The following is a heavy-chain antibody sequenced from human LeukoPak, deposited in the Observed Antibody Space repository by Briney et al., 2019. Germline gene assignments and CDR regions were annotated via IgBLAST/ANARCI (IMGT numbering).Heavy chain of an antibody. CDR3: ARDGDSSSWYDYYYYYYMDV. D-gene: IGHD6-13*01. CDR1: GFTFSGSA. CDR2: IRSKTNSYAT. Sequence: PGGSLRLSCAASGFTFSGSAMHWVRQASGKGLEWVGRIRSKTNSYATSYAASVKGRFALSRDDSKNTAYLQMNSLKTEDTAVYYCARDGDSSSWYDYYYYYYMDVWGKGTTVTISS. V-gene: IGHV3-73*01. J-gene: IGHJ6*03.